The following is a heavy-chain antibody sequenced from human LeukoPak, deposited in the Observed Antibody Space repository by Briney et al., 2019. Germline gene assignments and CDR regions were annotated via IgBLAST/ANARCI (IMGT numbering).Heavy chain of an antibody. CDR2: ISSSSSTI. V-gene: IGHV3-48*02. J-gene: IGHJ4*02. CDR3: TTSYGGFFDY. CDR1: GFTFSTYS. Sequence: GGSLRLSCAASGFTFSTYSMNWVRQAPGKGLEWVSYISSSSSTIKYADSVKGRFTISRDNANNSLYLQMNSLRDEDTAVYYCTTSYGGFFDYWGQGTLVTVSS. D-gene: IGHD4-23*01.